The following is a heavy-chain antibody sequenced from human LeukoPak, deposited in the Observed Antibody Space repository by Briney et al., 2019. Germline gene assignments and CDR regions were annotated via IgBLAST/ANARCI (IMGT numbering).Heavy chain of an antibody. CDR3: ARDGDYGMDV. CDR2: ISAYNGNT. D-gene: IGHD4-17*01. Sequence: ASVKVSCKVSGYTLTELSMHWVRQAPGQGLEWMGWISAYNGNTNYAQKLQGRVTMTTDTSTSTAYMELRSLRSDDTAVYYCARDGDYGMDVWGQGTTVTVSS. J-gene: IGHJ6*02. CDR1: GYTLTELS. V-gene: IGHV1-18*01.